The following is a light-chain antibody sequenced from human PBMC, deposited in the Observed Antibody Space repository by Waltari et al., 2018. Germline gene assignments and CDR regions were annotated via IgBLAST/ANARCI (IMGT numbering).Light chain of an antibody. Sequence: QTVVTQEPSLSVSPGGTVTLTFALNHCSFSSNSYPRWYHKSPGRTTSTLLYKEKIRPSAAPVLFSGSMLGNKAALIITGAKADAESAYSCLIYMGSGFWVFGGGHKLT. V-gene: IGLV8-61*01. CDR1: HCSFSSNSY. CDR3: LIYMGSGFWV. J-gene: IGLJ3*02. CDR2: KEK.